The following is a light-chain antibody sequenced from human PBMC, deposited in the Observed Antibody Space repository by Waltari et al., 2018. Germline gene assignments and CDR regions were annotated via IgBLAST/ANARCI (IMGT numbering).Light chain of an antibody. J-gene: IGLJ3*02. CDR2: DYN. CDR3: GTWDSSLSAGV. V-gene: IGLV1-51*01. Sequence: QSVLTQPPSVSAAPGQKVTISCSGSSSNLGNNYVSWYQQLPGTAPKLLIYDYNKRPSGIPDRFSGSRSGTSATLAITGLQTGDEADYYCGTWDSSLSAGVFGGGTRLTVL. CDR1: SSNLGNNY.